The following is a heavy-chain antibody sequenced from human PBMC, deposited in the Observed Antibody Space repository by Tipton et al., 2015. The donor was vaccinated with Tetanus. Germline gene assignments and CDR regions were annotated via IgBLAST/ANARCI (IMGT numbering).Heavy chain of an antibody. CDR3: ARVSRRSFYFDY. J-gene: IGHJ4*02. V-gene: IGHV4-61*01. CDR1: GGSVRSGSYY. CDR2: VSYSGST. Sequence: TLSLTCSVSGGSVRSGSYYWNWIRQPPGKGLEWIGYVSYSGSTNSNYSLKSRITISQDTSRNQFSLNLTSVTVADSAVYFCARVSRRSFYFDYWGPGAQVTVSS. D-gene: IGHD2/OR15-2a*01.